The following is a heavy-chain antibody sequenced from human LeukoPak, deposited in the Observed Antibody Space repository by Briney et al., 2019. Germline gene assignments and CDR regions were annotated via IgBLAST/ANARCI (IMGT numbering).Heavy chain of an antibody. Sequence: SETLSLTCTVSGGSISSGGYYWSWIRQHPGKGLEWIGYIYYSGSTYYNPSLKSRVTISVDTSKNQFSLKLCSVTAAGTAVYYCARDGDYGDDYWGQGTLVTVSS. D-gene: IGHD4-17*01. V-gene: IGHV4-31*03. CDR3: ARDGDYGDDY. J-gene: IGHJ4*02. CDR1: GGSISSGGYY. CDR2: IYYSGST.